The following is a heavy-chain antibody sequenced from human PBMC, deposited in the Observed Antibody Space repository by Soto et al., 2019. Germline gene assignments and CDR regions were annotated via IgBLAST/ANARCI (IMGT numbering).Heavy chain of an antibody. CDR2: ISGSGGST. CDR1: GFTFSSYA. V-gene: IGHV3-23*01. Sequence: EVQLLESGGGLVQPGGSLRLSCAASGFTFSSYAMSWVRQAPGKGLEWVSAISGSGGSTYYADSVKGRFTISRDNSKKKLYLQMHSLCAEDTAVYYCVNDRSPYYYDYTFAYWGQGTLVTVSS. CDR3: VNDRSPYYYDYTFAY. D-gene: IGHD3-22*01. J-gene: IGHJ4*02.